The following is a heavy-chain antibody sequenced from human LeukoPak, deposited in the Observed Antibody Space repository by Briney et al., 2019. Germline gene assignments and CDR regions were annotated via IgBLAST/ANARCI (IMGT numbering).Heavy chain of an antibody. CDR1: GGSFSGYY. D-gene: IGHD2-15*01. Sequence: SETLSLTCAVYGGSFSGYYWSWIRQPPGKGLEWIGEINHSGSTNYNPSLKSRVTISVDTSKNQFSLKLSSVTAADTAVYYCARVIRHCSGGSCQFWFDPWGQGTLVTVSS. V-gene: IGHV4-34*01. CDR2: INHSGST. J-gene: IGHJ5*02. CDR3: ARVIRHCSGGSCQFWFDP.